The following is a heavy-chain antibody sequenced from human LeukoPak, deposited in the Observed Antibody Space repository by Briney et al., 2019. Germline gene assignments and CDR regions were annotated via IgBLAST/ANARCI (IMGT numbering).Heavy chain of an antibody. J-gene: IGHJ4*02. CDR3: ARTGNRDGYPFDY. Sequence: SETLSLTCTVSGGSISSGSYYWSWIRQPAGKGLEWIGRIYTSGSTNYNPSLKSRVTISVDTSKNQFSLKLSSVTAADTAVYYCARTGNRDGYPFDYWGQGTLVTVSS. CDR2: IYTSGST. CDR1: GGSISSGSYY. V-gene: IGHV4-61*02. D-gene: IGHD5-24*01.